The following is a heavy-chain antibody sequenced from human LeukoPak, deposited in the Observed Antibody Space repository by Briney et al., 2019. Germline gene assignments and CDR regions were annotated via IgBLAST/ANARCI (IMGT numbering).Heavy chain of an antibody. CDR3: ARHIAAAGTEFDY. Sequence: PSETLSLTCAVYGGSFSGYYWSWIRQPPGKGLEWIGEINHSGSTYYNPSLKSRVTISVDTSKNQFSLKLSSVTAADTAVYYCARHIAAAGTEFDYWGQGTLVTVSS. J-gene: IGHJ4*02. CDR2: INHSGST. CDR1: GGSFSGYY. D-gene: IGHD6-13*01. V-gene: IGHV4-34*01.